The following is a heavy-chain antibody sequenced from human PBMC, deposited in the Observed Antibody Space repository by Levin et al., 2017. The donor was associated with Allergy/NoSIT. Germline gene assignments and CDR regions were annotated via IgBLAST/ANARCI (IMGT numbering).Heavy chain of an antibody. CDR2: INHSGST. Sequence: SETLSLTCAVYGGSFSGYYWSWIRQPPGKGLEWIGEINHSGSTNYNPSLKSRVTISVDTSKNQFSLKLSSVTAAATAVYYCARGGLAVAGHWFDPWGQGTLVTVSS. CDR1: GGSFSGYY. V-gene: IGHV4-34*01. D-gene: IGHD6-19*01. CDR3: ARGGLAVAGHWFDP. J-gene: IGHJ5*02.